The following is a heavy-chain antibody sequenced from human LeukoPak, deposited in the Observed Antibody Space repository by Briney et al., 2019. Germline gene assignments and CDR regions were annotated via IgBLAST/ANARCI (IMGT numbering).Heavy chain of an antibody. CDR2: INPNSGGT. CDR1: GYTFTGYY. D-gene: IGHD6-19*01. J-gene: IGHJ5*02. CDR3: ARGLAVAAIQNWFDP. Sequence: ASVKVSCKASGYTFTGYYMRWVRQAPGQGLEWMGWINPNSGGTNYAQKLQGRVTMTTDTSTSTAYMELRSLRSDDTAVYYCARGLAVAAIQNWFDPWGQGTLVTVSS. V-gene: IGHV1-2*02.